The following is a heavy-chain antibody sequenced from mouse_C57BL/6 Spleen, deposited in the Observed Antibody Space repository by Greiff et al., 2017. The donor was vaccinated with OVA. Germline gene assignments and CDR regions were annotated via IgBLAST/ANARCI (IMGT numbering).Heavy chain of an antibody. Sequence: EVMLVESGGDLVKPGGSLKLSCAASGFTFSSYGMSWVRQTPDKRLEWVATISSGGSYTYYPDSVKGRFTISRDNAKNTLYLQMSSLKSEDTAMYYCARHPFSQTYWGQGTLVTVSA. CDR3: ARHPFSQTY. J-gene: IGHJ3*01. CDR1: GFTFSSYG. V-gene: IGHV5-6*01. CDR2: ISSGGSYT.